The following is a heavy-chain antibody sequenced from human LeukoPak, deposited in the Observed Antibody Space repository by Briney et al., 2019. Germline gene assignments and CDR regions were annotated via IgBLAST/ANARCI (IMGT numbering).Heavy chain of an antibody. V-gene: IGHV3-48*03. Sequence: GGSLRLSCAPPGFTFSNYEMNWVRQAPGRGLEWVSYISKSGSPIYYADSVKGRFTISRDNAKNSLYLQMNSLRAEDTAVYYCVRGGTYCGGDCYFDYWGQGTLVTVSS. D-gene: IGHD2-21*02. CDR3: VRGGTYCGGDCYFDY. CDR2: ISKSGSPI. CDR1: GFTFSNYE. J-gene: IGHJ4*02.